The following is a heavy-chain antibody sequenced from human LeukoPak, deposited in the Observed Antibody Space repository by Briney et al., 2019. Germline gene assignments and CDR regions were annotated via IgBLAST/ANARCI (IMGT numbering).Heavy chain of an antibody. Sequence: QPGGSLRLSCAASGFTFSSYWMHWVRQAPGKGLVWVSRINSDGSSTSYADSVKGRFTTSRDNAKNTLYLQMNSLRAEDTAVYYCARVAGQLWSFWYFDYWGQGTLVTVSS. CDR2: INSDGSST. D-gene: IGHD5-18*01. CDR3: ARVAGQLWSFWYFDY. V-gene: IGHV3-74*01. CDR1: GFTFSSYW. J-gene: IGHJ4*02.